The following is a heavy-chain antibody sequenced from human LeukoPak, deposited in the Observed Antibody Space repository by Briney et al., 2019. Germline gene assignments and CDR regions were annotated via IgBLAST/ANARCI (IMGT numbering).Heavy chain of an antibody. V-gene: IGHV3-43*02. D-gene: IGHD3-10*02. CDR1: GFTFDDYA. Sequence: QPGESLRLSCAASGFTFDDYAMHWARQAPGKGLECVSLISGDGGTTYYSDSVKGRFTISRDNSKNSLYLQMNSLRTEDTALYYCAKDISFVRGVPAYWGQGTLVTVSS. J-gene: IGHJ4*02. CDR3: AKDISFVRGVPAY. CDR2: ISGDGGTT.